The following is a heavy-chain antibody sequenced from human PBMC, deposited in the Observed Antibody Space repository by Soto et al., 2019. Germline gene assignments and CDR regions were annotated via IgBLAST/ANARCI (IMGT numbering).Heavy chain of an antibody. CDR3: ARTSTYYDYIWGSYKFDY. Sequence: GGSLRLSCAAPGFTFSSYWMSWVRQAPGKGLEWVANIKQDGSEKYYVDSVKGRFTISRDNAKNSLYLQMNSLRAEDTAVYYCARTSTYYDYIWGSYKFDYWGQGTLVTVSS. J-gene: IGHJ4*02. CDR2: IKQDGSEK. CDR1: GFTFSSYW. D-gene: IGHD3-16*01. V-gene: IGHV3-7*01.